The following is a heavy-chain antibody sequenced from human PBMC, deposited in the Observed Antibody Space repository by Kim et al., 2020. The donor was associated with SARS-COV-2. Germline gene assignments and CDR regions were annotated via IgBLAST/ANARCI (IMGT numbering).Heavy chain of an antibody. CDR1: GFTFSSYG. V-gene: IGHV3-33*05. CDR3: ARDPFMIVVVITSPRYFDL. CDR2: ISYDGSNK. J-gene: IGHJ2*01. D-gene: IGHD3-22*01. Sequence: GGSLRLSCAASGFTFSSYGMHWVRQAPGKGLEWVAVISYDGSNKYYADSVKGRFTISRDNSKNTLYLQMNSLRAEDTAVYYCARDPFMIVVVITSPRYFDLWGRGTLVTVSS.